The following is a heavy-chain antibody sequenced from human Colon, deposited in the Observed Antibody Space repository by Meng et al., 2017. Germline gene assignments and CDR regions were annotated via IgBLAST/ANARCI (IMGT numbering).Heavy chain of an antibody. V-gene: IGHV4-34*02. J-gene: IGHJ5*02. D-gene: IGHD4-17*01. Sequence: QVRIQQGGAGRLKPSETLSLTCAVSGGSFSGFYWSWIRQPPGKGLEWIGEIDHFGISNYNSSLKGRLTMSVDTSKKQISLTLTSVTAADTAVYYCATGLRHGDWFDPWGPGTLVTVSS. CDR2: IDHFGIS. CDR1: GGSFSGFY. CDR3: ATGLRHGDWFDP.